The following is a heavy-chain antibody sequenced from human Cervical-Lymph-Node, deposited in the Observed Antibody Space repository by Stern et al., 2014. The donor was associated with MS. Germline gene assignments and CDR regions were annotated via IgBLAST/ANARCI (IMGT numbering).Heavy chain of an antibody. CDR1: GFNFGDYA. Sequence: EVQLVESGGALVQPGRPLRLSCAGSGFNFGDYAMHWVRPAPGKGPEWVSRVIDTSGAIGYAPSVKGRFTVSRDNAASSLYLDMKSLRADDTAFYDCARAPPALSGQYYGGFDFWGQGTLVTVSS. J-gene: IGHJ4*02. V-gene: IGHV3-9*01. CDR2: VIDTSGAI. D-gene: IGHD3-10*01. CDR3: ARAPPALSGQYYGGFDF.